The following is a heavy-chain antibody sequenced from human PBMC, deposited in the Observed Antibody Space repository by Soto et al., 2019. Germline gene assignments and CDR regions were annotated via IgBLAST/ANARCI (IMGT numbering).Heavy chain of an antibody. CDR1: GFSLSTSGVG. CDR3: AYLPCSGGSCYWCSLSGMAV. D-gene: IGHD2-15*01. Sequence: QITLKESGPTLVKPTQTLTLTCTFSGFSLSTSGVGVAWIRQPPGKALEWLALIYWDEDKRYRPSLESRLTITKDTSKTHVVLTMPNMDAVDTATYYCAYLPCSGGSCYWCSLSGMAVWGQGTTVTVSS. V-gene: IGHV2-5*02. J-gene: IGHJ6*02. CDR2: IYWDEDK.